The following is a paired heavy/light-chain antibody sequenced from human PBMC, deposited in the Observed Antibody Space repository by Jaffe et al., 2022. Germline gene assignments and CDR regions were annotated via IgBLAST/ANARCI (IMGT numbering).Light chain of an antibody. CDR2: GAS. CDR3: QQYGSSPALG. J-gene: IGKJ4*01. V-gene: IGKV3-20*01. Sequence: EIVLTQSPGTLSLSPGERATLSCRASQSVSSSYLAWYQQKPGQAPRLLIYGASSRATGIPDRFSGSGSGTDFTLTISRLEPEDFAVYYCQQYGSSPALGFGGGTKVEIK. CDR1: QSVSSSY.
Heavy chain of an antibody. J-gene: IGHJ6*03. Sequence: QLQLQESGPGLVKPSETLSLTCTVSGGSISSSSYYWGWIRQPPGKGLEWIGSIYYSGSTYYNPSLKSRVTISVDTSKNQFSLKLSSVTAADTAVYYCARHPEQTSYDFWSGYYTNPGYYYMDVWGKGTTVTVSS. CDR2: IYYSGST. CDR3: ARHPEQTSYDFWSGYYTNPGYYYMDV. D-gene: IGHD3-3*01. CDR1: GGSISSSSYY. V-gene: IGHV4-39*01.